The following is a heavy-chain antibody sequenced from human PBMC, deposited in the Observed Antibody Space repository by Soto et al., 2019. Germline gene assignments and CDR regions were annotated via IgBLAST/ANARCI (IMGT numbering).Heavy chain of an antibody. Sequence: PSETLSLTCTVSGDSIRNYYWSWIRQPPGKGLEWIGYIYYSGSTNYNPPLKSRVTISVDTSKNQFSLKLSSVTAADTAVYYCARDNGYSYGYTLDHWGQGTLVTVSS. CDR3: ARDNGYSYGYTLDH. D-gene: IGHD5-18*01. CDR2: IYYSGST. J-gene: IGHJ4*02. CDR1: GDSIRNYY. V-gene: IGHV4-59*01.